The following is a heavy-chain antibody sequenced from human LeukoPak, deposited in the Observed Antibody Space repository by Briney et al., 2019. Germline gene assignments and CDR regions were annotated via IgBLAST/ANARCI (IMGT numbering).Heavy chain of an antibody. Sequence: SGTLPLTCAVSGGSISSSNWWSWVRQPPGKGLEWLGEISHSGSTDYNPSLKSRVTMSVDKSKNQFSLKVTFVTVADTAVYYCARDRLSLSSPGYYYYGMDVWGQGTTVTVSS. CDR1: GGSISSSNW. J-gene: IGHJ6*02. D-gene: IGHD6-13*01. CDR2: ISHSGST. V-gene: IGHV4-4*02. CDR3: ARDRLSLSSPGYYYYGMDV.